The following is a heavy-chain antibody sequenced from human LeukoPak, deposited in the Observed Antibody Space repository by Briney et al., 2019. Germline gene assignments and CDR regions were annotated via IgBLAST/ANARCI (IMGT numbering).Heavy chain of an antibody. D-gene: IGHD1-26*01. V-gene: IGHV1-69*13. Sequence: AASVKVSCKASGGTFSSYAISWVRQAPGQGLEWMGGIIPIFGTANYAQKFQGRVTITADESTSTAYMELSSLRSEDTAVYYCARVSGSYLGEYFQHWGQGTLVTVSS. CDR3: ARVSGSYLGEYFQH. J-gene: IGHJ1*01. CDR1: GGTFSSYA. CDR2: IIPIFGTA.